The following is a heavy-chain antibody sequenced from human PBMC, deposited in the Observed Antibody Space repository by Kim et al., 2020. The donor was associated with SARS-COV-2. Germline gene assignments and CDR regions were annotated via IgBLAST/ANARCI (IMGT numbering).Heavy chain of an antibody. CDR3: ARGGSGDNTWFDP. J-gene: IGHJ5*02. Sequence: NPSLKRRVTISVDTSKNQCSLKLSSVTAADTAGYYCARGGSGDNTWFDPWGQGTLVTVSS. D-gene: IGHD2-21*02. V-gene: IGHV4-59*09.